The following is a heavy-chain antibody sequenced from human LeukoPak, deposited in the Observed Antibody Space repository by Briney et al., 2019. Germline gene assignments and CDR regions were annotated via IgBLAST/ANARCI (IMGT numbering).Heavy chain of an antibody. CDR3: ARGVYYYGSSGPAAFDI. J-gene: IGHJ3*02. Sequence: GGSLRLSCAVSGFSFSHVPMHWVRQPPGRGLEYVSAISSYGGRTYYADSVKGRFTISRDNAKNSLYLQMNSLRATGKAVYYCARGVYYYGSSGPAAFDIWGQGTMVTVSS. CDR1: GFSFSHVP. D-gene: IGHD3-22*01. V-gene: IGHV3-64*02. CDR2: ISSYGGRT.